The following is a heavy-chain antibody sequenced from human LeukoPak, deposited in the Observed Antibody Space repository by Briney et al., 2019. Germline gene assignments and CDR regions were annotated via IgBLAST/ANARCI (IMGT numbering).Heavy chain of an antibody. CDR1: GGSISTSRHY. J-gene: IGHJ4*02. D-gene: IGHD4-17*01. CDR2: MYYSGST. V-gene: IGHV4-39*01. CDR3: ATTVTTRYYFDS. Sequence: PSETLSLTCTVSGGSISTSRHYWGWIRQPPGKGLVWIGSMYYSGSTYYDPSLKSRVTISVDTYKSRFSLKLSSVTAADTAVYYCATTVTTRYYFDSWGQGTLVTVPS.